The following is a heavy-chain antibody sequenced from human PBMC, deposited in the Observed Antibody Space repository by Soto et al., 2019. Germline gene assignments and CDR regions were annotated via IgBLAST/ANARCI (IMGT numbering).Heavy chain of an antibody. V-gene: IGHV4-39*01. J-gene: IGHJ3*02. CDR1: GGSISSSSYY. CDR3: AGPAYSERNDAFDI. CDR2: IYYSGST. Sequence: PSETLSLTCTVSGGSISSSSYYWGWIRQPPGKGLEWIGSIYYSGSTYYNPSLKSRVTISVDTSKNQFSLKLSSVTAADTAVYYCAGPAYSERNDAFDIWGQGTMVTVSS. D-gene: IGHD2-21*01.